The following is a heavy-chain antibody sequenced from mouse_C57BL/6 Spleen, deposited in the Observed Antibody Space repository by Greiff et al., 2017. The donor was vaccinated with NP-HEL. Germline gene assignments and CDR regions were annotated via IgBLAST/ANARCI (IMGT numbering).Heavy chain of an antibody. Sequence: EVKLVESEGGLVQPGSSMKLSCTASGFTFSDYYMAWVRQVPEKGLEWVANINYDGSSTYYLDSLKSRFIISRDNAKNILYLQMSSLKSEDTATYYCARGGLYYGSSWRFAYWGQGTLVTVSA. D-gene: IGHD1-1*01. V-gene: IGHV5-16*01. CDR2: INYDGSST. CDR3: ARGGLYYGSSWRFAY. CDR1: GFTFSDYY. J-gene: IGHJ3*01.